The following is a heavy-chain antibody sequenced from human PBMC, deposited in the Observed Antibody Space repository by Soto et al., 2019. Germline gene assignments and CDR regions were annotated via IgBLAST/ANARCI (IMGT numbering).Heavy chain of an antibody. CDR3: AAGGGLPRYY. J-gene: IGHJ4*02. V-gene: IGHV4-30-2*01. Sequence: QLQLQESGSGLVKPSQTLSLTCAVSGGSISSGGYSWSWIRQPPGKGLEWIGYTYHSGSTYYNPSLTIRVTISVDRSKNQFSLKLSSVTAADTAVYYCAAGGGLPRYYWGQGTLVTVSS. D-gene: IGHD5-12*01. CDR2: TYHSGST. CDR1: GGSISSGGYS.